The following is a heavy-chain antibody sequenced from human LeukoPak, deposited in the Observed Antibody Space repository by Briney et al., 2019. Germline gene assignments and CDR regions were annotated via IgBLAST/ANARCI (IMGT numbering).Heavy chain of an antibody. D-gene: IGHD2-8*01. V-gene: IGHV3-23*01. CDR3: AKGAQGILYTFDY. Sequence: GGSLRLSCAASGFTFSSYAMSWVRQAPGKGLEWVSAISGSSGSTYYAYSGKGTFTISRDNSKNTLYLQMNSLRADDTAVYYCAKGAQGILYTFDYWGQGTLVTVSS. J-gene: IGHJ4*02. CDR1: GFTFSSYA. CDR2: ISGSSGST.